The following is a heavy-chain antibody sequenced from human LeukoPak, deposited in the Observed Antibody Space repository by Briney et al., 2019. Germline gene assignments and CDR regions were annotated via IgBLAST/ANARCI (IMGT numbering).Heavy chain of an antibody. Sequence: ASVKVSCKASGYTFTSYGISWVRQAPGQGLEWMGWISAYNGKTNYAQKLQGRVTMTTDTSTSTAYMELRSLRSDDTAVYYCATSYGSGSYYTQSYYYYGMDVWGKGTTVTVSS. CDR3: ATSYGSGSYYTQSYYYYGMDV. D-gene: IGHD3-10*01. CDR2: ISAYNGKT. CDR1: GYTFTSYG. J-gene: IGHJ6*04. V-gene: IGHV1-18*04.